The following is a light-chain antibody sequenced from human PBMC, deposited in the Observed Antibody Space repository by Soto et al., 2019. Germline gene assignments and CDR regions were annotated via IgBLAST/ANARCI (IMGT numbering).Light chain of an antibody. J-gene: IGLJ3*02. CDR2: AVS. CDR1: NSDVGGYDY. CDR3: NSYTCSSTLGV. V-gene: IGLV2-14*01. Sequence: QSALTQPASVSGSPGQSITISCTGTNSDVGGYDYVSWYQQHPGKAPKLMIYAVSHRPSGVSSHFSGSRSGNTASLTISGLQAEDEADYYCNSYTCSSTLGVFGGGTKLTVL.